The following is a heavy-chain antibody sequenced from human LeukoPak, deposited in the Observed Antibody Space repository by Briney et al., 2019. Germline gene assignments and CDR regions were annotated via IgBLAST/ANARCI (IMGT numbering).Heavy chain of an antibody. CDR3: AATFYDSSGYYLDY. V-gene: IGHV4-38-2*01. CDR2: IYHSGST. J-gene: IGHJ4*02. Sequence: SETLSLTCAVSGYSITSGYYWGWIRPPPRKGLEWIGSIYHSGSTYYNPSLKSRVTISVDTSKNQFSLWLSSVTAADTAVYYCAATFYDSSGYYLDYWGQGTLVTVSS. D-gene: IGHD3-22*01. CDR1: GYSITSGYY.